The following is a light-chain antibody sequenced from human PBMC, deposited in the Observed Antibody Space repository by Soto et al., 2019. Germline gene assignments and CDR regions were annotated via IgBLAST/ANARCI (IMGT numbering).Light chain of an antibody. CDR1: SSDVGGYNY. V-gene: IGLV2-11*01. CDR2: DVS. Sequence: QSVLTQPRSVSGSPGQSVIISCTGTSSDVGGYNYVSWYQQHPGKAPKLMIYDVSKRPSGVPDRFSGSKSGNTASLTISGLQAEDEADYYCCSYAGSYTLYVFGTGPKLTVL. CDR3: CSYAGSYTLYV. J-gene: IGLJ1*01.